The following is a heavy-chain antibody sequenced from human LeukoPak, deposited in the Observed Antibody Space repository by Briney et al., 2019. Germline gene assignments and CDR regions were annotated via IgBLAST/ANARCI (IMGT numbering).Heavy chain of an antibody. V-gene: IGHV3-23*01. CDR2: ISGSGGTT. D-gene: IGHD3-9*01. J-gene: IGHJ4*02. CDR1: GFTFDTYR. Sequence: GGSLRLSCAASGFTFDTYRMNWVRQARGKGLEWVSSISGSGGTTYYADSVKGRFTISRDNSKNTLYLQMNSLRAEDTAVYYCAKVRYVGYYFDTWGQGTLVTVSS. CDR3: AKVRYVGYYFDT.